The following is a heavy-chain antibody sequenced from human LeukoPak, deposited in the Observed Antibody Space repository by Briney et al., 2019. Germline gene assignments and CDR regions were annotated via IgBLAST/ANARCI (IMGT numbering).Heavy chain of an antibody. CDR1: GYTLTELS. D-gene: IGHD1-14*01. Sequence: ASVKVSCKVSGYTLTELSMHWVRQAPGKGLEWMGGITPMFGTSNYAQKFQGRVTITADESTSTAYMELSSLRSEDTAVYYCARDSSEFRSLLFHWGQGTLVTVSS. J-gene: IGHJ1*01. V-gene: IGHV1-69*13. CDR2: ITPMFGTS. CDR3: ARDSSEFRSLLFH.